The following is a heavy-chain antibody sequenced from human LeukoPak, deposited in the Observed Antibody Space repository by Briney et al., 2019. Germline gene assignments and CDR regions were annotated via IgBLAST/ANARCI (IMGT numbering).Heavy chain of an antibody. CDR1: GGTFSGYA. D-gene: IGHD2-2*02. CDR2: IIPIFGTA. CDR3: ASQVVPAAIKGPSRSPANYFDY. J-gene: IGHJ4*02. V-gene: IGHV1-69*13. Sequence: GASVKVSCKASGGTFSGYAISWVRQAPGQGLEWMGGIIPIFGTANYAQKFQGRVTITADESTSTAYMELSSLRSEDTAVYYCASQVVPAAIKGPSRSPANYFDYWGQGTLVTVSS.